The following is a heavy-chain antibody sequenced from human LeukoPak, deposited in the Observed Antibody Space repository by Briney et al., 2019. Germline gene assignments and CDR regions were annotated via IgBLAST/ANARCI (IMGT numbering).Heavy chain of an antibody. V-gene: IGHV3-48*04. Sequence: QPGGSLRLSCAASGFTFSTYAMHWVRQAPGKGLEWVSYISSSSSTIYYADSVKGRFTNSRDNAKNSLYLQMNSLRAEDTAVYYCASSGYGSGSSYPPLDYWGQGTLDTVSS. CDR1: GFTFSTYA. D-gene: IGHD3-10*01. CDR2: ISSSSSTI. CDR3: ASSGYGSGSSYPPLDY. J-gene: IGHJ4*02.